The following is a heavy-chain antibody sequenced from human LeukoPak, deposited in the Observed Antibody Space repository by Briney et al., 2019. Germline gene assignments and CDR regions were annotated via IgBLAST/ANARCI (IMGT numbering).Heavy chain of an antibody. Sequence: PGGSLRLSCAASGFTFSSYAMHWVRQAPGKGLEWVAVISYDGSNKYYADSVKGRFTISRDNSKNTLYLQMNSLRAEDTAVYYCARDLPIPWLAPGDYWGQGTLVTVSS. J-gene: IGHJ4*02. CDR2: ISYDGSNK. D-gene: IGHD6-19*01. CDR3: ARDLPIPWLAPGDY. CDR1: GFTFSSYA. V-gene: IGHV3-30*11.